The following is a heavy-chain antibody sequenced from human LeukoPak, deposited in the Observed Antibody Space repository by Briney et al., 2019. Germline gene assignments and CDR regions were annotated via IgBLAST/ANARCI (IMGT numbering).Heavy chain of an antibody. D-gene: IGHD3-10*01. CDR2: ISGSGGST. CDR1: GFTFSIYA. Sequence: GGSLRLSCAASGFTFSIYAMSWVRQAPGKGLEWVSAISGSGGSTYYADSVKGRFTISRDNSKNTLYLQMNSLRAEDTAVYYCAKDPLTMVRGVIKPWFDPWGQGTLVTVSS. V-gene: IGHV3-23*01. J-gene: IGHJ5*02. CDR3: AKDPLTMVRGVIKPWFDP.